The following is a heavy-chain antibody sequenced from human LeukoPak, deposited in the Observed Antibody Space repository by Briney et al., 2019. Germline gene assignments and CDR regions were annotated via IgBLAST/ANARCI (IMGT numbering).Heavy chain of an antibody. CDR3: ARAQGYSSSWYNY. CDR2: ISSSSSYI. Sequence: GGSLRLSCAASGFTFKTYTMHWVRQAPGMGLEWVSSISSSSSYIFYADSVKGRFTISRDNAKNSLYLQMSSLRAEDAAVYYCARAQGYSSSWYNYWGQGTLVTVSS. J-gene: IGHJ4*02. V-gene: IGHV3-21*01. D-gene: IGHD6-13*01. CDR1: GFTFKTYT.